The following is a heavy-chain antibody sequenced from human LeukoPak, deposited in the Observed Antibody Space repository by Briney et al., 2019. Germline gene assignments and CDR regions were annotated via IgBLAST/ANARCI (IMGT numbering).Heavy chain of an antibody. CDR1: GGTFSSYA. CDR3: ARDSGSGSYSFFVGVFDY. J-gene: IGHJ4*02. CDR2: IIPIFGTA. D-gene: IGHD1-26*01. V-gene: IGHV1-69*13. Sequence: SVKVSCKASGGTFSSYAISWVRQAPGQGLEWMGGIIPIFGTANYAQKFQGRVTITADESTSTAYMELSSLRSEDTAVYYCARDSGSGSYSFFVGVFDYWGQGTLVTVSS.